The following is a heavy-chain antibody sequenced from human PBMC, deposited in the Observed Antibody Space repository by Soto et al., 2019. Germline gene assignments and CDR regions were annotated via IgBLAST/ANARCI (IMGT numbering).Heavy chain of an antibody. V-gene: IGHV4-59*01. D-gene: IGHD6-6*01. CDR1: CGSISSYY. Sequence: SETLSLTCTVSCGSISSYYWSWIRQPPGKGLEWIGYIYYSGSTNYNPSLKSRVTISVDTSKNQFSLKLSSVTAADTAVYYCAGSIAARGPFDPWGQGTLVTVSS. J-gene: IGHJ5*02. CDR3: AGSIAARGPFDP. CDR2: IYYSGST.